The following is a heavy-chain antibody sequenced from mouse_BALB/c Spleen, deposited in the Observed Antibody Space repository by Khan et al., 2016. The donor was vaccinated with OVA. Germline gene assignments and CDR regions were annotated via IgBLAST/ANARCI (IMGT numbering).Heavy chain of an antibody. D-gene: IGHD2-14*01. V-gene: IGHV3-8*02. CDR3: ARWNYRYDGYFDY. Sequence: MQLEESGPSLVKPSQTLSLTCSVTGDSITSGYWNWIRKFPGNKLEYMGYISYSGSTYYNPSLKSRISITRDTSKNQYYLQLNSVTSEDTATYYCARWNYRYDGYFDYWGQGTTLTVSS. CDR2: ISYSGST. J-gene: IGHJ2*01. CDR1: GDSITSGY.